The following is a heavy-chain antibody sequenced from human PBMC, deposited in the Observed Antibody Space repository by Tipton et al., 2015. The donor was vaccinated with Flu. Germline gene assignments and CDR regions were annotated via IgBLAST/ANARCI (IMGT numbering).Heavy chain of an antibody. V-gene: IGHV4-34*01. Sequence: GLVKPSETLSLTCAVYGGSFSGYYWTWIRQPPGKGLEWIGEINHSGSTQYNPSLKSRVTLSVDTSKNQFSLKLSSVTAADTAVYYCARRRDGYNCFDYWGQGILVTVSS. CDR1: GGSFSGYY. CDR2: INHSGST. CDR3: ARRRDGYNCFDY. D-gene: IGHD5-24*01. J-gene: IGHJ4*02.